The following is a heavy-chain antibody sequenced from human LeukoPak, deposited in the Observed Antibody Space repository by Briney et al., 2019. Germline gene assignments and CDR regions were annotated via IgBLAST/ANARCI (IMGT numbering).Heavy chain of an antibody. CDR1: GGSISSSSYY. V-gene: IGHV4-39*07. CDR3: ARGGSGSYYNPAFDI. D-gene: IGHD3-10*01. J-gene: IGHJ3*02. Sequence: SETLSLTCTVSGGSISSSSYYWGWIRQPPGKGLEWIGSIYYSGSTYYNPSLKSRVTISVDTSKNQFSLKLSSVTAADTAVYYCARGGSGSYYNPAFDIWGQGTMVTVSS. CDR2: IYYSGST.